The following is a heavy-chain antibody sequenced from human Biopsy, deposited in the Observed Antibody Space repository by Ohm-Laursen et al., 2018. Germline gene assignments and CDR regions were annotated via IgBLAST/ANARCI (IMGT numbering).Heavy chain of an antibody. Sequence: SETLSLTCSVSGGSIIRYYWTWIRQPPGKALEWIGHVSNGGITNFNPSLKSRVTISKDPSENHFSLQVNPVTAADTALAFCARTPRDSFWSGSYKRGLWFDPWGQGTLVIVSS. CDR2: VSNGGIT. J-gene: IGHJ5*02. V-gene: IGHV4-59*01. CDR3: ARTPRDSFWSGSYKRGLWFDP. CDR1: GGSIIRYY. D-gene: IGHD3-3*01.